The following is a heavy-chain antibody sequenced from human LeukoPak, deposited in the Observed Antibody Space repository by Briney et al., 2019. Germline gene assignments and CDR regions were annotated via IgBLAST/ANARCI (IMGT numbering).Heavy chain of an antibody. CDR2: ISSSSSYI. Sequence: GGSLRLSCAASGFTFSSYSMNWVRQAPGKGLEWVSSISSSSSYIYYADSVKGRFTISRDNAKNSLYLQMNSLRAEDTAVYYCAREAPHDDFWSGYYAFDIWGQGTMVTVSS. D-gene: IGHD3-3*01. J-gene: IGHJ3*02. V-gene: IGHV3-21*01. CDR1: GFTFSSYS. CDR3: AREAPHDDFWSGYYAFDI.